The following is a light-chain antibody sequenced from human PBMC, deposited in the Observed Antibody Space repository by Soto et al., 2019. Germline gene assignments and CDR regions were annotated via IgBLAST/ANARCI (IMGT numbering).Light chain of an antibody. J-gene: IGKJ2*01. V-gene: IGKV2-28*01. CDR1: GDLQRSHGYSY. Sequence: DIVMTQSPLSLPVIPGEPASISCRSSGDLQRSHGYSYLDLYLQKPGQSPQLLIYLGSNRASGVPDRFSGSGSGTDFTLKISRVEAEDVGVYYCMQVLQTPYTFGQGTRLEIK. CDR3: MQVLQTPYT. CDR2: LGS.